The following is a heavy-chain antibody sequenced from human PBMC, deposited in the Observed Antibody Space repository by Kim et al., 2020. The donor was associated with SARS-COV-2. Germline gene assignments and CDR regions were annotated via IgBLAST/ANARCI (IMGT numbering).Heavy chain of an antibody. CDR3: ARDEYYYYGMDV. CDR2: IYSGGST. J-gene: IGHJ6*02. V-gene: IGHV3-53*01. CDR1: GFTVSSNY. Sequence: GGSLRLSCAASGFTVSSNYMSWVRQAPGKGLEWVSVIYSGGSTYYADSVKGRFTISRDNSKNTLYLQMNSLRAEDTAVYYCARDEYYYYGMDVWGQGTTVTVSS.